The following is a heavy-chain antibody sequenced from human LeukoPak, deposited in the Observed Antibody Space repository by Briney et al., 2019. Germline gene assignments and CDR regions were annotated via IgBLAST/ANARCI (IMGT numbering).Heavy chain of an antibody. CDR2: ISSDGNNK. D-gene: IGHD2-15*01. J-gene: IGHJ4*02. CDR1: MFTFNTHA. Sequence: GGSLRLSCATSMFTFNTHAMHWVRQAPGKGLEWVAFISSDGNNKRYADSVKGRFTISGDNSKNTLYLQMNSLGPEDTGVYYCAGIVSTPSKWGQGTLVIVSS. V-gene: IGHV3-30-3*01. CDR3: AGIVSTPSK.